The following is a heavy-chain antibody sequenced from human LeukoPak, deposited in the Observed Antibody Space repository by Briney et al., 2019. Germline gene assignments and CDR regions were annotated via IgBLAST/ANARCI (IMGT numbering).Heavy chain of an antibody. CDR2: INSDGSST. CDR1: GFTFSSYW. D-gene: IGHD6-19*01. J-gene: IGHJ4*02. CDR3: AKYLAVADFDY. V-gene: IGHV3-74*03. Sequence: GGSLRLSCAASGFTFSSYWMHWVRQAPGKGLVWVSRINSDGSSTTYADSVKGRFTISRDNAKNTLYLQMNSLRAEDTAVYYCAKYLAVADFDYWGQGTLVTVSS.